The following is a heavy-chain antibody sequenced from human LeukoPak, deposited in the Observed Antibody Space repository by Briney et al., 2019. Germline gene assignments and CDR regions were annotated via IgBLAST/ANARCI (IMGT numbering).Heavy chain of an antibody. CDR1: GGTFSSYA. CDR3: ARDESFDI. J-gene: IGHJ3*02. CDR2: ISPIFGTA. Sequence: SSVEVSCKASGGTFSSYAISWVRQAPGQGLEWMGRISPIFGTANYAQKFQGRVTITTNESRSTAYMELSSLRSEDTAVYYCARDESFDIWGQGTMVTVSS. V-gene: IGHV1-69*05.